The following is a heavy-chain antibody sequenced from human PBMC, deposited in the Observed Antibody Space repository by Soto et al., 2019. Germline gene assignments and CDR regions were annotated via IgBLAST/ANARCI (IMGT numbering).Heavy chain of an antibody. D-gene: IGHD1-26*01. CDR1: GGSISSYY. CDR2: IHYSGNT. Sequence: SETLSLTCTVSGGSISSYYWIWIRQPPGKGLEWIGYIHYSGNTNYNPSLESRVTISVDTSKNQFFLKLSSVTAADTAVYYCARDSAYSGAYDYWVQGTLVTVSS. CDR3: ARDSAYSGAYDY. J-gene: IGHJ4*02. V-gene: IGHV4-59*01.